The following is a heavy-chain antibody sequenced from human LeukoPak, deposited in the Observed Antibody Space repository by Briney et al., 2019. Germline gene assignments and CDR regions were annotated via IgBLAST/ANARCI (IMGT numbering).Heavy chain of an antibody. CDR3: ARGWGPYKDY. D-gene: IGHD7-27*01. J-gene: IGHJ4*02. V-gene: IGHV4-59*01. Sequence: PSETLSLTCTVSGGSISSYYWSWLRQPPGKGLEWIGYIYYSGSTNYNPSLKSRVTISVDTSKNQFSLKLSSVTAADTAVYYCARGWGPYKDYWGQGTLVTVSS. CDR1: GGSISSYY. CDR2: IYYSGST.